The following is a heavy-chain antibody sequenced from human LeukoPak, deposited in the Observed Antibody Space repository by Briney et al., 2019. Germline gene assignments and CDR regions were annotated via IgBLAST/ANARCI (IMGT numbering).Heavy chain of an antibody. J-gene: IGHJ5*02. CDR3: AREVYRNDPWFDP. V-gene: IGHV3-53*01. D-gene: IGHD4-11*01. Sequence: GGSLRLSCAASGFTVSSNYMSWVRQAPGKGLEWVSVIYSGGSTYYADSVKGRFTISRDNSKNTLYLQMNSLRGEDTAVYYCAREVYRNDPWFDPWGQGTLVTVSS. CDR1: GFTVSSNY. CDR2: IYSGGST.